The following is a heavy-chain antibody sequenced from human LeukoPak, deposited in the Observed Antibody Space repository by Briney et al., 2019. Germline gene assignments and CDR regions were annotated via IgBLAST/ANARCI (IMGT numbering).Heavy chain of an antibody. J-gene: IGHJ3*02. V-gene: IGHV4-34*01. Sequence: SETLSLTCAVYGGSFSGYDWSWIRQPPGKGLEWIGEINHSGSTNYNPSLKSRVTISVDTSKNQFSLKLSSVTAADTAVYYCARLGYSGSYYERAFDIWGQGTMVTVSS. D-gene: IGHD1-26*01. CDR1: GGSFSGYD. CDR3: ARLGYSGSYYERAFDI. CDR2: INHSGST.